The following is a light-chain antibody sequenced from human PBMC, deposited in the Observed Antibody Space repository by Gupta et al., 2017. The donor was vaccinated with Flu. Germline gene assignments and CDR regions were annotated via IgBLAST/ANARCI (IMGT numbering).Light chain of an antibody. CDR1: RFIGTY. CDR3: QRGDSIPRT. CDR2: TEF. Sequence: DIRIPPSPSSLSASVGDRVTIACRTSRFIGTYLNWHQQKPGKAPKLLIHTEFRVQSGVPARFSDSGSGTDFTLTIRRLQPEDSATYYCQRGDSIPRTFGGGTKLEIK. V-gene: IGKV1-39*01. J-gene: IGKJ4*01.